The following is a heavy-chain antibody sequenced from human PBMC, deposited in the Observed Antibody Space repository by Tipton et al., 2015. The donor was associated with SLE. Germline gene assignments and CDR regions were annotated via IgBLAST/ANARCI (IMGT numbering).Heavy chain of an antibody. V-gene: IGHV4-59*01. CDR1: GGSFSGYY. CDR3: AKNSGSYYFDD. Sequence: TLSLTCAVYGGSFSGYYWSWIRQTPGKGLEWIGYIYYSGSTNYNPSLKSRVTISVDTSKNQFSLKLSSVTAADTAVYYCAKNSGSYYFDDWGQGTLVTVSS. D-gene: IGHD3-10*01. CDR2: IYYSGST. J-gene: IGHJ4*02.